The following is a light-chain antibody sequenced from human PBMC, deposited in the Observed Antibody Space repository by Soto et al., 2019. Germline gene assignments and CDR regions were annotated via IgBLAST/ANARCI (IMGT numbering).Light chain of an antibody. Sequence: QSALTQPASVSGSPGQSITMSCTGTSSDVGSYDFVSWYQQHPGKAPKLLIYEVSNRPSGVSARFSGSKSDNTASLTISALQAADEDDYFCSSYSSSTVRYVFGSGTKLTVL. CDR3: SSYSSSTVRYV. J-gene: IGLJ1*01. V-gene: IGLV2-14*01. CDR2: EVS. CDR1: SSDVGSYDF.